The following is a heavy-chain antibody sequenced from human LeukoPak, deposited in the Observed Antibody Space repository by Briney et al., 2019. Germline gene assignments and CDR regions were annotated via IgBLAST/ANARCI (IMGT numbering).Heavy chain of an antibody. D-gene: IGHD3-22*01. CDR2: INPSGGST. Sequence: ASVKVSCKASGYTFSSYYMHWVRQAPGQGLEWMGIINPSGGSTSYAQKFQGRVTMTRDTSISTAYMELRRLRSDDTAVYYCARAPNSYDSSGYYYAYWGQGTVVTVSS. J-gene: IGHJ4*02. V-gene: IGHV1-46*01. CDR3: ARAPNSYDSSGYYYAY. CDR1: GYTFSSYY.